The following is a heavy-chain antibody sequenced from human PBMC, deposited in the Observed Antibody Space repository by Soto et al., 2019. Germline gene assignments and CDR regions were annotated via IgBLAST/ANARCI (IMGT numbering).Heavy chain of an antibody. CDR1: GFTFADFA. CDR3: AKDMETLTVTTFVTYGMDV. CDR2: ISWISGSI. V-gene: IGHV3-9*01. D-gene: IGHD4-4*01. J-gene: IGHJ6*02. Sequence: GGSMRLSCAASGFTFADFAMHWVRQAPGKCLEWVSGISWISGSIGYADSVKGRFTISRENAKNSLYLQMNSPRAEDTDLYYCAKDMETLTVTTFVTYGMDVWGQGTTVTVSS.